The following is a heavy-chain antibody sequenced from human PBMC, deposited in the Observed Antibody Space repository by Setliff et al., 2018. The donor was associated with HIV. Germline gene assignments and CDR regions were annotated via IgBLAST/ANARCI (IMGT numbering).Heavy chain of an antibody. Sequence: GGSLRLSCAASGFIISDHFMEWVRQAPGKGLEWIGLTKDKPAAYITEHAASVRGRFTISRDDLKNSVYLQMNSLKTEDTAVYYCAREALVSSYYFDYWGQGTLVTVSS. CDR2: TKDKPAAYIT. CDR1: GFIISDHF. V-gene: IGHV3-72*01. CDR3: AREALVSSYYFDY. D-gene: IGHD6-6*01. J-gene: IGHJ4*02.